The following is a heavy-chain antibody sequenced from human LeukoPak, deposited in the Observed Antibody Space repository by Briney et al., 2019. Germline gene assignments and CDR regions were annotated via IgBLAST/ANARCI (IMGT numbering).Heavy chain of an antibody. CDR2: IYYSGST. J-gene: IGHJ3*02. D-gene: IGHD1-26*01. V-gene: IGHV4-59*08. Sequence: SETLSLTCTVSGGSISSYYWSWIRQPPGKGLEWIGYIYYSGSTNYNPSLKSRVTISVDTSKNQFSLKLSSVTAADTAVYYCARSYPGGAFDIWGQGTMVTVSS. CDR3: ARSYPGGAFDI. CDR1: GGSISSYY.